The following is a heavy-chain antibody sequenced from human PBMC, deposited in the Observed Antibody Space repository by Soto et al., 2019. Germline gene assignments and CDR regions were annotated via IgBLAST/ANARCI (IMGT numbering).Heavy chain of an antibody. D-gene: IGHD3-3*02. CDR3: ARGIRDFDY. J-gene: IGHJ4*02. Sequence: QVQLQESGPGLVKPLQTLSLTCTVSGGSISSGDYYWSWIRQPPGKGLEWIGYIYYSGSTYCNPSLKSRLTISVDTSKNQFSLNLRSVTAADTAVYYCARGIRDFDYWGQGILVTVSS. CDR1: GGSISSGDYY. CDR2: IYYSGST. V-gene: IGHV4-30-4*01.